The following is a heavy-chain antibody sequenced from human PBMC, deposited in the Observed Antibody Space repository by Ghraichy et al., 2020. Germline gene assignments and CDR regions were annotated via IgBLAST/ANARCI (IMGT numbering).Heavy chain of an antibody. V-gene: IGHV3-15*01. CDR3: TTLGLSDT. D-gene: IGHD2/OR15-2a*01. CDR2: IRSKADGGTT. J-gene: IGHJ5*02. Sequence: LSLTCAASGFTFSTAWMSWVRQAPGKGLEWLGRIRSKADGGTTDYAATVKDRFFFSRDDSKDTLYLQMNSLKTEDTAVYYCTTLGLSDTWGQGTLVTVSS. CDR1: GFTFSTAW.